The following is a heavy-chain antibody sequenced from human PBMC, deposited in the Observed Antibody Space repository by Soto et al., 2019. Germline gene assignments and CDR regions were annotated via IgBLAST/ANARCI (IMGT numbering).Heavy chain of an antibody. D-gene: IGHD3-16*01. V-gene: IGHV1-69*01. J-gene: IGHJ6*02. CDR2: ILPFYGSS. CDR3: ARDASRFSHYYGLDV. Sequence: QVQFMQSGAEVKEPGSSVKVSCKTSGGRLSPHPISWVRQAPGQGLEWMGLILPFYGSSNHIERFQGRVTIAVNESTNTAYMELSRLTSEDTAVYYCARDASRFSHYYGLDVWCQGTRVGVSS. CDR1: GGRLSPHP.